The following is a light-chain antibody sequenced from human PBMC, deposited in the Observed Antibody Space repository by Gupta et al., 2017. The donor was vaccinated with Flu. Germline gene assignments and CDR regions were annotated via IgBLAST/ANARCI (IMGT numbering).Light chain of an antibody. CDR3: CSYAGSNNHV. J-gene: IGLJ1*01. CDR1: SSDVGTYKF. V-gene: IGLV2-8*01. CDR2: EVS. Sequence: QSALTQPPSAPGSPGQSVTISCPGTSSDVGTYKFVSWYQQRPGKAPKLIIYEVSERPSGVPDRFSGSKSSNTASLTVSGLQAEDEADYYCCSYAGSNNHVFGTGTKVTVL.